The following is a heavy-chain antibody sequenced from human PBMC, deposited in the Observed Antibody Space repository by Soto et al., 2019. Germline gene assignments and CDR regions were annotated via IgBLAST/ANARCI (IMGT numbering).Heavy chain of an antibody. CDR3: AKESLDYFDSGRFYAPAFDH. CDR2: ISFDGRDI. Sequence: ESGGGVVHPGTSLRLSCVTSGFTFSSFAMDWVRQAPGKWLEWVAAISFDGRDISYRESVKGRFTISRDKFKNTVYLQMNSLRPEDTAVYYCAKESLDYFDSGRFYAPAFDHWGQGTLVTVSS. V-gene: IGHV3-30*18. J-gene: IGHJ4*02. D-gene: IGHD3-10*01. CDR1: GFTFSSFA.